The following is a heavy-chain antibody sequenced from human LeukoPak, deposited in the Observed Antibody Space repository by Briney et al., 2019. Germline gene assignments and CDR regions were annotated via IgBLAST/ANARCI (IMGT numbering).Heavy chain of an antibody. Sequence: SGGSLRLSCAASGFSFSRYPMGWVRQAPGKGLEWVSGISAGGDGTYHADPVKGRFTISRDNAKNSLYLQMNSLRAEDTAVYYCALSPIFGVVQTKHWGQGTLVTVSS. J-gene: IGHJ4*02. D-gene: IGHD3-3*01. CDR1: GFSFSRYP. CDR3: ALSPIFGVVQTKH. CDR2: ISAGGDGT. V-gene: IGHV3-23*01.